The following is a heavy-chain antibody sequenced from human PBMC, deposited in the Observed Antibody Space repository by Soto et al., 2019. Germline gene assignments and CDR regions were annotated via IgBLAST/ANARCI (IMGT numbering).Heavy chain of an antibody. CDR2: ISSSSSYI. CDR1: GSTFSSYS. D-gene: IGHD2-15*01. J-gene: IGHJ6*02. CDR3: ARDLRGGTVYYYYYGMDV. Sequence: LRLYCAASGSTFSSYSMNWVRQAPGKGLEWVSSISSSSSYIYYADSVKGRFTISRDNAKNSLYLQMNSLRAEETAVYYCARDLRGGTVYYYYYGMDVWGQGTTVTVSS. V-gene: IGHV3-21*01.